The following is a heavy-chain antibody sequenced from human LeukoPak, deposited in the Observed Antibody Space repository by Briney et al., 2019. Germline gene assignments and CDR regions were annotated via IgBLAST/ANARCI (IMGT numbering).Heavy chain of an antibody. V-gene: IGHV1-69*04. J-gene: IGHJ6*02. CDR3: ARDFEYSSSSFRVPSGMDV. D-gene: IGHD6-6*01. Sequence: GASVKVSCKASGGTFSSYAISWVRQAPGQGLEWMGRIIPILGIENYAQKFQGRVTITADKSTSTAYMELSSLRSEDTAVYYCARDFEYSSSSFRVPSGMDVWGQGTTVTVSS. CDR2: IIPILGIE. CDR1: GGTFSSYA.